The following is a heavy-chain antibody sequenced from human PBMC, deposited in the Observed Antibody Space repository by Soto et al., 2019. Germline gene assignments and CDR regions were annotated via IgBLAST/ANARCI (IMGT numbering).Heavy chain of an antibody. CDR3: ARVRCSGGSCRDAYDI. V-gene: IGHV3-74*01. D-gene: IGHD2-15*01. CDR2: INSDGSST. Sequence: GGSLRLSCAAPGFTFSTYWMHWVRQAPGKGLVWVSRINSDGSSTSYADSVKGRFTISRDNAKNTLYLQMNSLRAEDTAMYYCARVRCSGGSCRDAYDIWGQGTMVTVSS. CDR1: GFTFSTYW. J-gene: IGHJ3*02.